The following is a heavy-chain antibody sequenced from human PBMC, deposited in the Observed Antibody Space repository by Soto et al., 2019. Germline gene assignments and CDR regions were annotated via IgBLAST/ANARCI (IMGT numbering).Heavy chain of an antibody. CDR3: ARDRGWFGGDC. Sequence: EVQLVESGGGFAQPGGSLRLSCAASGFTVSTNYMYWVRQAPGKGLDWVSIIYSNGRTYYADSVKGIFTISRDDSENKMYFQMNGRGVEGTAVYSRARDRGWFGGDCWGQGTLVTVSS. CDR2: IYSNGRT. D-gene: IGHD3-10*01. J-gene: IGHJ4*02. V-gene: IGHV3-66*01. CDR1: GFTVSTNY.